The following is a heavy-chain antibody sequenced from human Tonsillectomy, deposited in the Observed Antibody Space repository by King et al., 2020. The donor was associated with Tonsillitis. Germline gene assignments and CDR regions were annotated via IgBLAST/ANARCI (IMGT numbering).Heavy chain of an antibody. CDR2: INWNGGST. CDR3: ARGGSGSYRDQIDY. V-gene: IGHV3-20*04. Sequence: VQLVESGGGVVRPGGSLRLSCAASGFTFGDYGMSWVRQAPGKGLEWVSGINWNGGSTGYADSVKGRFTISRDKAKNSLYLQMNSLRAEDTALYYCARGGSGSYRDQIDYWGQGTLVTVSS. J-gene: IGHJ4*02. CDR1: GFTFGDYG. D-gene: IGHD1-26*01.